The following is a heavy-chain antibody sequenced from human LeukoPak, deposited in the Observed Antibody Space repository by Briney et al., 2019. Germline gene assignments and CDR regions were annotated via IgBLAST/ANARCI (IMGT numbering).Heavy chain of an antibody. J-gene: IGHJ3*02. CDR1: GFTISNYN. D-gene: IGHD3-10*01. V-gene: IGHV3-7*04. Sequence: GGSLRLSCAASGFTISNYNMNWVRQAPGKGLEWVANIKQDGSEKYFVDSVKGRFTISRDNAKNSLYLQMNSLRVEDTAVYYCARDGDRSRGDTFDIWGQGTMVTVSS. CDR3: ARDGDRSRGDTFDI. CDR2: IKQDGSEK.